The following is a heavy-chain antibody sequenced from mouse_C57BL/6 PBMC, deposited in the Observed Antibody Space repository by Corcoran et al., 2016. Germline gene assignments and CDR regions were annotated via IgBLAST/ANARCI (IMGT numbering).Heavy chain of an antibody. Sequence: EVQLQQSGPELVKPGASVKIPCKASGYTFTDYNMDWVKQSHGKSLEWIGDINPNNGGTIYNQKFKGKATLTVDKSSSTAYMELRSLTSEDTAVYYCARAPIIYYYGSSSLDYWGQGTTLTVSS. J-gene: IGHJ2*01. CDR1: GYTFTDYN. V-gene: IGHV1-18*01. CDR2: INPNNGGT. D-gene: IGHD1-1*01. CDR3: ARAPIIYYYGSSSLDY.